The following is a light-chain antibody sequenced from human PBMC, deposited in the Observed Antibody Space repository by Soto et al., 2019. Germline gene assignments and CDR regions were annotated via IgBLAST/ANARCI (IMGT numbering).Light chain of an antibody. CDR3: SSYTSSSTWV. V-gene: IGLV2-14*01. Sequence: QSALTQPASVSGSPGQSITISCTGTSSDIGDYDYVSWYQQHPGKAPKLMIYEVINRPSGVSDRLSGSKSGNTASLTFSGLQAEDEADYYCSSYTSSSTWVFGGGTKLTVL. CDR2: EVI. J-gene: IGLJ3*02. CDR1: SSDIGDYDY.